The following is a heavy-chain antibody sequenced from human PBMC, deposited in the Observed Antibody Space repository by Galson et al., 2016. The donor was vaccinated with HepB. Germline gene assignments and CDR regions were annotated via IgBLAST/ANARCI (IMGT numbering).Heavy chain of an antibody. D-gene: IGHD3-10*01. Sequence: TLSLTCNVSGAFISSGGYYWNWIRLHPGKGLEWIGCVYYSGSTYYNPSLESRATISVDTSENQFSLKLTSVTAADMAVYYCARGVSMVRGWLDPWGQGTRVTVS. CDR3: ARGVSMVRGWLDP. CDR1: GAFISSGGYY. CDR2: VYYSGST. V-gene: IGHV4-31*03. J-gene: IGHJ5*02.